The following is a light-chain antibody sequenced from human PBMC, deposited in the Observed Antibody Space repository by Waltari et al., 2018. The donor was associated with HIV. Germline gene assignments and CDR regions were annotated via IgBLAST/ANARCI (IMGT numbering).Light chain of an antibody. J-gene: IGLJ3*02. V-gene: IGLV1-47*01. Sequence: QSVLRQSPSISGAPGQRVSISCSGSSSNIGGQYVSWYQQVPGTTPKLLIFWNTRRPSGVSDRFSGSVSGTSASLAISGLRSEDEADYYCAVWDVSLSAQVFGGGTTLTVL. CDR2: WNT. CDR3: AVWDVSLSAQV. CDR1: SSNIGGQY.